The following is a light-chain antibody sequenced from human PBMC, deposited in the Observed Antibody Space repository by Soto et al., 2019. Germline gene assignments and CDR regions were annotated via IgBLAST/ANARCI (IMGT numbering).Light chain of an antibody. Sequence: DIQVTQSPSSVSASVGDRVTITCRASQDIAGFLAWYQHKPGRAPELLIRTAPSLQSGVPSRFSGSGSGTDFTLTISSLQPEDFATYYCQQSYSTPRLTFGGGTKVDIK. CDR1: QDIAGF. CDR2: TAP. V-gene: IGKV1-39*01. J-gene: IGKJ4*01. CDR3: QQSYSTPRLT.